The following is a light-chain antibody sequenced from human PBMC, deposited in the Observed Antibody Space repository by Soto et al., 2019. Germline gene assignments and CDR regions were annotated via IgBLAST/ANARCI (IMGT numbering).Light chain of an antibody. V-gene: IGKV3-11*01. CDR1: QSVSRY. Sequence: EIVLTQSPATLSLSPGERATLSCRASQSVSRYLAWYQQKPGQAPRLLIYDASNRATGIPARFSGSGSGTDFNLHIPSVEPEDLAVYYCHQRSNWPSTFGGGTKVESK. J-gene: IGKJ4*01. CDR2: DAS. CDR3: HQRSNWPST.